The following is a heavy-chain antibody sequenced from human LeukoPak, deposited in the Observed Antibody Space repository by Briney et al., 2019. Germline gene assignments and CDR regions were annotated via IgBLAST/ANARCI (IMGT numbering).Heavy chain of an antibody. CDR2: ISYDGSNK. CDR3: ARDFIYAYFDY. D-gene: IGHD5/OR15-5a*01. J-gene: IGHJ4*02. CDR1: GFTFSSYA. V-gene: IGHV3-30-3*01. Sequence: PGGSLRLSCAASGFTFSSYAMHWVRQAPGKGLEWVAVISYDGSNKYYADSVKGRFTISRDNSKNTLYLQMNSLRAEDTAVYYCARDFIYAYFDYWGQGTLVTVSS.